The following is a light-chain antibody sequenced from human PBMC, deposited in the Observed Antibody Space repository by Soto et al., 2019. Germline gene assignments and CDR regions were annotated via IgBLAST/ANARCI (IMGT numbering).Light chain of an antibody. J-gene: IGKJ2*01. CDR3: QQRSVWYT. Sequence: EIVLTQSPGTLSLSPGERATLSCRASQSVNTYLAWYQQKPGQAPRLLIYDASNRATGIQARFSGSGSGTDFTLTISSLEPEDFAVYYCQQRSVWYTFGQGTKLEIK. CDR1: QSVNTY. V-gene: IGKV3-11*01. CDR2: DAS.